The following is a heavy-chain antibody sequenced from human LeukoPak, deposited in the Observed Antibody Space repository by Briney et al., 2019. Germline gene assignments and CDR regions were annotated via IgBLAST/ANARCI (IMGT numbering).Heavy chain of an antibody. CDR1: GGSISSSSYY. Sequence: SETLSLTCTVSGGSISSSSYYWGWIRQPPGKGLEWIGSIYYSGSTYYNPSLKSRVTISVDTSKNQFSLKLNSVTAADTAVYYCARGQAHRYSGSLSDAFDIWGQGTMVTVSS. V-gene: IGHV4-39*01. J-gene: IGHJ3*02. D-gene: IGHD1-26*01. CDR3: ARGQAHRYSGSLSDAFDI. CDR2: IYYSGST.